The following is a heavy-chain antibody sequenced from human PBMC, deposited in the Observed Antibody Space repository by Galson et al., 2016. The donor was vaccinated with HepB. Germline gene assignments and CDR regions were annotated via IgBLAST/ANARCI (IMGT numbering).Heavy chain of an antibody. CDR1: GFTFSTFG. V-gene: IGHV3-33*03. J-gene: IGHJ4*02. CDR2: IWYDGSRK. Sequence: SLRLSCAASGFTFSTFGMHWVRQAPGKGLEWVAVIWYDGSRKYYADSVRGRFTVSRDNSKNTLHLQMNSLRAEDTGVYYCARYYAAYDGFGYWGQGTLVTVSS. CDR3: ARYYAAYDGFGY. D-gene: IGHD4/OR15-4a*01.